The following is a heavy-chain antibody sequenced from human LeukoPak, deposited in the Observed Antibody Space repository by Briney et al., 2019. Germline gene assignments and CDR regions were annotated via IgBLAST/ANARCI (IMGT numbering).Heavy chain of an antibody. D-gene: IGHD2-8*01. V-gene: IGHV3-30*18. CDR2: ISYDGSNK. Sequence: PGGSLRLSCAASGFTFSSYSTNWVRQAPGKGLEWVAVISYDGSNKYYADSVKGRFTISRDNSKNTLYLQMNSLRAEDTAVYYCAKDTGSWSPDYWGQGTLVTVSS. J-gene: IGHJ4*02. CDR3: AKDTGSWSPDY. CDR1: GFTFSSYS.